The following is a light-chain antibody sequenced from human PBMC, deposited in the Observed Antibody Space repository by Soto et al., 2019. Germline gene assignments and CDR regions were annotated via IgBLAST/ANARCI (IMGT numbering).Light chain of an antibody. CDR1: QTISND. J-gene: IGKJ4*01. CDR3: QQNNKWPPVT. CDR2: CAS. Sequence: EVVMTQSPATVSVSPGEGVTLSCRASQTISNDLAWYQQKPGQAPRLLIYCASTRATGVSARFSGGGSGTEFTLTISSLQSEDFAFYYCQQNNKWPPVTFGGGTKVDIK. V-gene: IGKV3-15*01.